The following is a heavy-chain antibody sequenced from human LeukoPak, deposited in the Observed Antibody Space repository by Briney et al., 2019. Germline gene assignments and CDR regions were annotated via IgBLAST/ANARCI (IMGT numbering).Heavy chain of an antibody. V-gene: IGHV3-48*03. J-gene: IGHJ4*02. D-gene: IGHD6-19*01. CDR3: ARDRGYSSFDY. CDR1: GSTFSSYE. Sequence: PGGSLRLSCAASGSTFSSYEMNWVRQAPGKGLEWVSYISSSGSTIYYADSVKGRFTISRDNAKNSLYLQMNSLRAEDTAVYYCARDRGYSSFDYWGQGTLVTVSS. CDR2: ISSSGSTI.